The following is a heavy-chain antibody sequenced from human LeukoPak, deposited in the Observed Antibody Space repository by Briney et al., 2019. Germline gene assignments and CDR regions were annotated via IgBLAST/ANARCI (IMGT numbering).Heavy chain of an antibody. D-gene: IGHD4-17*01. CDR1: GFTFSSYE. J-gene: IGHJ4*02. CDR2: ISSSGSTI. Sequence: GGSLRLSCAASGFTFSSYEMNWVRQAPGKGLEWVSYISSSGSTIYYADSVKGRFTISRDNSKNTLYLQMNSLRPEDTAVYYCARENYGDYYFDYWGRGTLVTVSS. V-gene: IGHV3-48*03. CDR3: ARENYGDYYFDY.